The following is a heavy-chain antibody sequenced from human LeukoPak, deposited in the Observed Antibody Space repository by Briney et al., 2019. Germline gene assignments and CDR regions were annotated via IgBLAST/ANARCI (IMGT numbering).Heavy chain of an antibody. CDR2: ISGTGSTI. J-gene: IGHJ4*02. Sequence: GGSLRLSCAASGFPFSSYEMNWVRQAPGKGLEWISCISGTGSTIYYADSVKGRFTISRDNAKNSLYLQMSSLRVEDTAVYYCARSWRFYFDFWGQGTLVSVSS. D-gene: IGHD3-3*01. CDR3: ARSWRFYFDF. CDR1: GFPFSSYE. V-gene: IGHV3-48*03.